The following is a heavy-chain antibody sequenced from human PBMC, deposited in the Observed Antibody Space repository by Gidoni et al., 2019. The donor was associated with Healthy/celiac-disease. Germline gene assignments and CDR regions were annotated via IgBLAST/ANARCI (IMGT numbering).Heavy chain of an antibody. CDR3: ARHLVLRTAPYYFDY. V-gene: IGHV5-10-1*03. CDR1: GYSFTSYW. CDR2: IDPSDSYT. Sequence: EVQLVQSGAEVKKPGESLRSSCKGSGYSFTSYWISWVRQMPGKGLEWMGRIDPSDSYTNYSPSFQGHVTISADKSISTAYLQWSSLKASDTAMYYCARHLVLRTAPYYFDYWGQGTLVTVSS. J-gene: IGHJ4*02. D-gene: IGHD3-3*02.